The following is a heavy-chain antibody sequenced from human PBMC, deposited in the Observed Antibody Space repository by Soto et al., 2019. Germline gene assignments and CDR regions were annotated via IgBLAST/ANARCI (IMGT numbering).Heavy chain of an antibody. CDR2: IYTGDTP. D-gene: IGHD2-2*01. J-gene: IGHJ5*02. V-gene: IGHV3-53*01. Sequence: GGSLRLSCAASRFTVGSKYASWVRQAPGKGLEWVSVIYTGDTPYYADSVKGRFTISRDNSKNTLYLQMDSLRVEDTAVYYCTRDLMDVVPPADDLFDPWGQGILVTVSS. CDR1: RFTVGSKY. CDR3: TRDLMDVVPPADDLFDP.